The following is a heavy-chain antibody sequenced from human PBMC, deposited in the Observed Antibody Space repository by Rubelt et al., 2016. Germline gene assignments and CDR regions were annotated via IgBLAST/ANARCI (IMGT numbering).Heavy chain of an antibody. CDR2: ISYDGSNK. CDR1: GFTFSSYA. CDR3: AKDRLTMVRGVNWFDP. Sequence: QVQLVESGGGVVQPGRSLRLSCAASGFTFSSYAMHWVRQAPGKGLEWVAVISYDGSNKYYADSVKGRFTISRDNSKNTLYLQMNSLRAEDTAVYYCAKDRLTMVRGVNWFDPWGQGTLVTVSS. V-gene: IGHV3-30*04. J-gene: IGHJ5*02. D-gene: IGHD3-10*01.